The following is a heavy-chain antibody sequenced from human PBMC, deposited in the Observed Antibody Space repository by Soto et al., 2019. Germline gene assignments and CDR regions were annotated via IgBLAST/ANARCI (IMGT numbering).Heavy chain of an antibody. D-gene: IGHD5-12*01. CDR3: ARAYGGFDNGLDV. CDR2: IYYSGST. V-gene: IGHV4-59*01. Sequence: XDTLSLTCTVSGYSIRSYSWTWIRQPPGKGLELIGYIYYSGSTSYNPSLKSRVTISVDMSKNQFSLKLSSVIAADTAVYYCARAYGGFDNGLDVWGQGTAVTVSS. J-gene: IGHJ6*02. CDR1: GYSIRSYS.